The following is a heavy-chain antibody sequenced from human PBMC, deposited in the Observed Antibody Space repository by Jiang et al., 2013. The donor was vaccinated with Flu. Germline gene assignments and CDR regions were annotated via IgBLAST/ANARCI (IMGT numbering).Heavy chain of an antibody. D-gene: IGHD3-10*01. CDR2: VYYTGNT. CDR1: GDSISSGRHY. V-gene: IGHV4-31*03. CDR3: ARAYYFGSGNYYNGFDF. J-gene: IGHJ4*02. Sequence: GLVKPSQTLALTCSVSGDSISSGRHYWSWIRQHPGKGLEWIGYVYYTGNTYSTPSLKSRLIMSVDTSKNQFSLQLSSMSAADTAVYYCARAYYFGSGNYYNGFDFWGQGLLVTVSS.